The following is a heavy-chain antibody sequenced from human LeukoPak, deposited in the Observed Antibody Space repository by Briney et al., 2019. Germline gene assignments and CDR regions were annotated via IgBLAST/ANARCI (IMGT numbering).Heavy chain of an antibody. CDR3: ARVRTTYGDRSYYFDY. D-gene: IGHD4-17*01. V-gene: IGHV3-7*01. J-gene: IGHJ4*02. Sequence: GGSLRLSCAASGFTFSSYWMSWVRQAPGKGLEWVANIKQDGSEKYYVDSVKGRFTISRDNAKNSLYLQMNSLRAEDTAVYYCARVRTTYGDRSYYFDYWGQGTLVTVSS. CDR2: IKQDGSEK. CDR1: GFTFSSYW.